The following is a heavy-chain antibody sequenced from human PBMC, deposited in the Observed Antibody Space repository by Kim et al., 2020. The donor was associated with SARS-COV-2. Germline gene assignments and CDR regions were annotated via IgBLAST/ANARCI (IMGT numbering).Heavy chain of an antibody. D-gene: IGHD1-26*01. Sequence: SETLSLTCAVYGGSFSGYYWSWIRQPPGKGLEWIGEINHSGSTNYNPSLTSRVTISVDTSKNQFSLTLSPVTAAATAAYYCARYVPRLRVGATRSGDYF. CDR3: ARYVPRLRVGATRSGDYF. CDR2: INHSGST. V-gene: IGHV4-34*01. CDR1: GGSFSGYY. J-gene: IGHJ2*01.